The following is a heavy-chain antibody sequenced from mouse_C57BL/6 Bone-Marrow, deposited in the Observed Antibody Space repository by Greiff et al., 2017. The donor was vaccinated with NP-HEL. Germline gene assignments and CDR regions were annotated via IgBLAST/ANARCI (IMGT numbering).Heavy chain of an antibody. Sequence: EVQLVESGGGLVKPGGSLKLSCAASGFTFSSYAMSWVRQTPEKRLEWVATISDGGSYTYYPDNVKGRFTISRDNAKNNLYLQMSHLKSEDTAMDYCARRGDSYYPAWFAYWGQGTLVTVSA. V-gene: IGHV5-4*01. CDR3: ARRGDSYYPAWFAY. CDR1: GFTFSSYA. D-gene: IGHD2-12*01. J-gene: IGHJ3*01. CDR2: ISDGGSYT.